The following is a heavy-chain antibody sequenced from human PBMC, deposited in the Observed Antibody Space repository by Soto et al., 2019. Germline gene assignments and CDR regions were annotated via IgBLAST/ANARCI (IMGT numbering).Heavy chain of an antibody. J-gene: IGHJ3*02. Sequence: EGSLRLSCAASGFAVSNNYMSWVRQAPGKGLEWVGRIKSKTDGGTTDYAAPVKGRFTISRDDSKNTLYLQMNSLKTEDTAVYYCTTYLEVLRYFDWSLAFDIWGQGTMVTVSS. CDR3: TTYLEVLRYFDWSLAFDI. CDR2: IKSKTDGGTT. CDR1: GFAVSNNY. D-gene: IGHD3-9*01. V-gene: IGHV3-15*01.